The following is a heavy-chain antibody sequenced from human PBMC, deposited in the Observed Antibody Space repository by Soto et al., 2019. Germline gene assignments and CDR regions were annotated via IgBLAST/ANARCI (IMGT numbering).Heavy chain of an antibody. CDR2: IYYSGST. CDR3: ARDQFLGYYYGMDV. Sequence: SETLSLTCTVSGGSISSYYWSWIRQPPGKGLEWIGYIYYSGSTNYNPSLKSRVTISVDTSKNQFSLKLSSVTAADTAVYYCARDQFLGYYYGMDVWGQGTTVTVSS. V-gene: IGHV4-59*01. CDR1: GGSISSYY. J-gene: IGHJ6*02. D-gene: IGHD2-21*01.